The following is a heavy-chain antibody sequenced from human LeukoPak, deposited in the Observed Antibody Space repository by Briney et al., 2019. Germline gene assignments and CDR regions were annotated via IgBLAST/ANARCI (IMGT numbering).Heavy chain of an antibody. CDR2: MNPNNGNT. J-gene: IGHJ1*01. V-gene: IGHV1-8*01. D-gene: IGHD1-26*01. CDR3: ARVYSGSYSLYFQH. Sequence: GASVKVSCKASGFTFTSYDINWVRQASGQGLEWMGWMNPNNGNTGYAQKFQGRVTMTRDTSISTAYMELRGLRSEDTAVYYCARVYSGSYSLYFQHWGQGTLVTVSS. CDR1: GFTFTSYD.